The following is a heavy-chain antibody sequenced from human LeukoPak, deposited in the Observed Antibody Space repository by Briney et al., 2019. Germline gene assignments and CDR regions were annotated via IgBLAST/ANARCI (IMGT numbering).Heavy chain of an antibody. CDR3: ARDVTIFGVVITRFDP. V-gene: IGHV4-39*07. J-gene: IGHJ5*02. Sequence: SETLSLTCTVSGGSISSSSYYWGWIRQPPGKGLEWIGSIYYSGSTYYNPSLKSRVTISVDTSKNQFSLKLSSVTAADTAVYYCARDVTIFGVVITRFDPWGQGTLVTVSS. CDR2: IYYSGST. CDR1: GGSISSSSYY. D-gene: IGHD3-3*01.